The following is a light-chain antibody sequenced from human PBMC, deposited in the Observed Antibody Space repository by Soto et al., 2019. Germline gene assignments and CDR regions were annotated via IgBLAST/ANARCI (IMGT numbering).Light chain of an antibody. Sequence: DIQMTQSPSTLSASVGDRVTITCRASQSISSWLAWYQQKPGKAPKLLIYDASSLESGVPSRFSGSGSGTEFTLTISSLQPDDFATYYCQQYYSYPLTFGPGTKVDIK. CDR3: QQYYSYPLT. V-gene: IGKV1-5*01. CDR1: QSISSW. J-gene: IGKJ3*01. CDR2: DAS.